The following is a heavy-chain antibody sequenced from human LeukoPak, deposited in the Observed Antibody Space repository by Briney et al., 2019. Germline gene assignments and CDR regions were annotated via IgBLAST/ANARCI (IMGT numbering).Heavy chain of an antibody. D-gene: IGHD3-22*01. V-gene: IGHV3-21*01. J-gene: IGHJ4*02. CDR1: GFTFSSYS. CDR2: ISSSDTYI. Sequence: GGSLRLSCAASGFTFSSYSMNWVRQAPGKRLEWVSSISSSDTYIYYADSVKGRFTISRDNAKNSLYLQMNSLRAEDTAVYYCARNRVEDSSGYYHYSDYWGQGTLVTVSS. CDR3: ARNRVEDSSGYYHYSDY.